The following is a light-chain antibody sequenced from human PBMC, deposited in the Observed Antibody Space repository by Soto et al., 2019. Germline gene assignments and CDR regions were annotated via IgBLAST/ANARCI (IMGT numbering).Light chain of an antibody. V-gene: IGKV1-5*03. J-gene: IGKJ5*01. CDR2: KAS. Sequence: DIQMTQSASTLSASVGDRVTITWRASQSISSWLAWYQQKPGKAPTLLIYKASSLESGVPSRFSGSGSGTEFTLTISSLQTDDFATYYCQQYNSYPYTFGQGTRLEIK. CDR3: QQYNSYPYT. CDR1: QSISSW.